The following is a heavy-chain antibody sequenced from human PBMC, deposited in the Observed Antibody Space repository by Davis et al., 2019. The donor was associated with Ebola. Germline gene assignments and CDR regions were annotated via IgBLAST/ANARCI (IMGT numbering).Heavy chain of an antibody. CDR3: ARDPALVVTGGGWHFDL. J-gene: IGHJ2*01. D-gene: IGHD2-21*02. Sequence: GGSLRLSCAASGFSVSDNYMIWVRQAPGKGLEWVSILYSGGSAYYADSVKGRFAISRDNSKNKLYLQMNSLRAEDTAFYYCARDPALVVTGGGWHFDLWGRGTLVTVSS. CDR1: GFSVSDNY. CDR2: LYSGGSA. V-gene: IGHV3-53*01.